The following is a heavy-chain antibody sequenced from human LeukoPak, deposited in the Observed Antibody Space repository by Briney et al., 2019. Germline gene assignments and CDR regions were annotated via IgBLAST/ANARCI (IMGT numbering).Heavy chain of an antibody. V-gene: IGHV3-21*01. CDR1: GFTFSSYA. J-gene: IGHJ4*02. CDR3: ARDTYYGSGTPY. Sequence: GGSLRLSCATSGFTFSSYAIYWVRQAPGKGLEWVSSISSSSSYIYYADSVKGRFTISRDNAKNSLYLQMNSLRAEDTAVYYCARDTYYGSGTPYWGQGTLVTVSS. CDR2: ISSSSSYI. D-gene: IGHD3-10*01.